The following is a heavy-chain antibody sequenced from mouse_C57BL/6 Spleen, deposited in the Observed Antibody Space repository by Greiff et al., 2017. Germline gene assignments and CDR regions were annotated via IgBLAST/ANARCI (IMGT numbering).Heavy chain of an antibody. J-gene: IGHJ4*01. CDR2: IHPNSGST. CDR1: GYTFTSYW. Sequence: QVQLKQPGAELVKPGASVKLSCKASGYTFTSYWMHWVKQRPGQGLEWIGMIHPNSGSTNYNEKFKSKATLTVDKSSSTAYMQLSSLTSEDSAVYYCARRGPAQAYYAMDYWGQGTSVTVSS. V-gene: IGHV1-64*01. CDR3: ARRGPAQAYYAMDY. D-gene: IGHD3-2*02.